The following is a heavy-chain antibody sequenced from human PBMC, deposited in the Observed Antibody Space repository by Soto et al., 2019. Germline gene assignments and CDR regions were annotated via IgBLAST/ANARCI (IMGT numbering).Heavy chain of an antibody. CDR2: INPSGGST. V-gene: IGHV1-46*01. J-gene: IGHJ4*02. D-gene: IGHD3-16*02. Sequence: GASVKVSCKASGYTFTSYYMHWVRQAPGQGLEWMGIINPSGGSTSYAQKFQGRVTMTRDTSTSTVYMELSSLRSEDTAVYYCARVGLGELSLYGQFDYWGQGTLVTVSS. CDR1: GYTFTSYY. CDR3: ARVGLGELSLYGQFDY.